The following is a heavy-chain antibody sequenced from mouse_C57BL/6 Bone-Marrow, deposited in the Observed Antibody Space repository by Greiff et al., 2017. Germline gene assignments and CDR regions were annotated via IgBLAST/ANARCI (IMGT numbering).Heavy chain of an antibody. CDR2: INPSSGYT. Sequence: VQLQQSGADLAKPGASVKLSCKASGYTFTSYLMHWVKQRPGQGLEWIGYINPSSGYTTYNQKFKDKATLTADKSSSTASMQLSSLTYEDSAVYYGESYQARLLLLRGDGFEDGGQGTLVTVSA. V-gene: IGHV1-7*01. J-gene: IGHJ3*01. D-gene: IGHD2-2*01. CDR3: ESYQARLLLLRGDGFED. CDR1: GYTFTSYL.